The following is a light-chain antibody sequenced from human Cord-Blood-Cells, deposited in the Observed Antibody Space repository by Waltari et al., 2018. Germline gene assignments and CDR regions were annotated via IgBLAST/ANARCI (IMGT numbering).Light chain of an antibody. CDR3: AAWDDSLSGV. CDR1: SSNIGSNY. V-gene: IGLV1-47*01. CDR2: RNN. J-gene: IGLJ3*02. Sequence: QSVLTQPPSASGTPGQRVTISCSGSSSNIGSNYVYWYQQLPGTAPKLLVYRNNQRPSGVPDRLSGSKSGTSASLAISGLRSEDEADYYCAAWDDSLSGVFGGGTKLTVL.